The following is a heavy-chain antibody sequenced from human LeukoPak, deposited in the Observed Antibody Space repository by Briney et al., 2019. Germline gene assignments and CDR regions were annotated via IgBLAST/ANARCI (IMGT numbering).Heavy chain of an antibody. CDR2: IYYSGST. V-gene: IGHV4-59*08. CDR1: GGSISSYY. CDR3: AGSVDTAMVPFDY. Sequence: KYSETLSLTCTVSGGSISSYYWSWIRQPPGKGLEWIGYIYYSGSTNYNPSLKSRVTISVDTSKNQFSLKLSSVTAADTAVYYCAGSVDTAMVPFDYWGQGTLVTVSS. D-gene: IGHD5-18*01. J-gene: IGHJ4*02.